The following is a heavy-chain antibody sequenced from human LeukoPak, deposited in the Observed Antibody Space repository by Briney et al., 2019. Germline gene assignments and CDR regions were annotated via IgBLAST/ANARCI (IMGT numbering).Heavy chain of an antibody. CDR3: VICADYCRYFEY. J-gene: IGHJ4*02. Sequence: PGGSLRLSCAASGFTFINAWMSWVSQAPGKGLEWVGRIKSNTDGGTTDDAAPLKGRFAISRDDSKDTVFLQMNSLKTEDTAVYYCVICADYCRYFEYWGQGTLVTVSS. CDR2: IKSNTDGGTT. CDR1: GFTFINAW. V-gene: IGHV3-15*01. D-gene: IGHD4-11*01.